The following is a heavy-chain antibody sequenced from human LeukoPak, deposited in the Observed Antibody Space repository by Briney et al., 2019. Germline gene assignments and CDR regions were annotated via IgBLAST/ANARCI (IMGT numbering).Heavy chain of an antibody. CDR3: AKRGLVGSSGFKNNWFDP. CDR2: ISYDGSNK. Sequence: GGSLRLSCAASGFTFSSYAMHWVRQAPGKGLEWVAVISYDGSNKYYADSVKGRFTISRDNSKNTLYLQMNSLRAEDTAVYYCAKRGLVGSSGFKNNWFDPWGQGTLVTVSS. V-gene: IGHV3-30-3*02. D-gene: IGHD3-22*01. J-gene: IGHJ5*02. CDR1: GFTFSSYA.